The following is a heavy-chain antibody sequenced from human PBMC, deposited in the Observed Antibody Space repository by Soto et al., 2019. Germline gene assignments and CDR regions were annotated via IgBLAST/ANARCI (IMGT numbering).Heavy chain of an antibody. CDR1: GYTFTSYG. V-gene: IGHV1-18*01. D-gene: IGHD5-18*01. CDR2: ISAYNGNA. J-gene: IGHJ6*02. CDR3: GSLGSPDVVTAMVRYYYYCIDV. Sequence: ASVKVSCKASGYTFTSYGISWVRQAPGQGLDWMGWISAYNGNANYAQKLQGRVTMTTDTSTSTAYMELRSLRSDDTAVYYCGSLGSPDVVTAMVRYYYYCIDVWGQGTTVTVSS.